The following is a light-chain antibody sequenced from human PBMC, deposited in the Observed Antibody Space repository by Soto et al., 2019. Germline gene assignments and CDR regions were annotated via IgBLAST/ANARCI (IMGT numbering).Light chain of an antibody. CDR2: DAS. J-gene: IGKJ1*01. V-gene: IGKV3-11*01. CDR1: QSVTTH. Sequence: DIVLTQYPATLSLSPGERATLSCRASQSVTTHLAWYQHIGGQAPRLLIYDASTRATGIPPRFSGSGSGTDVTISISSLEPEVYSFSYCHQRSKCPETFGQGTTVEIK. CDR3: HQRSKCPET.